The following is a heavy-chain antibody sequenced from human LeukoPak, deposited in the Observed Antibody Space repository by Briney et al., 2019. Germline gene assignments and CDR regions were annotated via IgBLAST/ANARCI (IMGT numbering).Heavy chain of an antibody. V-gene: IGHV4-31*03. CDR2: IYYSGST. D-gene: IGHD5-12*01. J-gene: IGHJ4*02. Sequence: SETLSLTCTVSGGSISSGGYYWGWIRQHRGRGLEWIVYIYYSGSTYYNPSLKSRVTISVDTSKNQFSLKLSSVTAADTAVYYCARAYSDYDLAFDYWGRGTLVTVSS. CDR1: GGSISSGGYY. CDR3: ARAYSDYDLAFDY.